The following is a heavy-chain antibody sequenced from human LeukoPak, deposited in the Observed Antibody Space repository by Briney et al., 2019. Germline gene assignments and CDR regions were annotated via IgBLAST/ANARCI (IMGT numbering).Heavy chain of an antibody. D-gene: IGHD4-17*01. V-gene: IGHV3-33*01. J-gene: IGHJ4*02. Sequence: SGRSLRLSCAASGFTFSSYGMHWVRQAPGKGLEWVAVIWYDGSNKYYADSVKGRFTISRDNAKNSLYLQMNSLRAEDSALYYCARDPAHYLRYGYFDYWGQGTLVTVSS. CDR1: GFTFSSYG. CDR3: ARDPAHYLRYGYFDY. CDR2: IWYDGSNK.